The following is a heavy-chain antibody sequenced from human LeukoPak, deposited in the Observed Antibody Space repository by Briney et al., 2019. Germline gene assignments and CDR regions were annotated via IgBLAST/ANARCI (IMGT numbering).Heavy chain of an antibody. J-gene: IGHJ5*02. V-gene: IGHV4-39*07. Sequence: SETLSLTCTVSGGSISSSSYYWGWIRQPPGKGLEWIGSIYYSGSTYYNPSLKSRVTISVDTSKNQFSLKLSSVTAADTAVYYCAREPITIFGVPPSGFDPWGQGTLVTVSS. CDR1: GGSISSSSYY. CDR3: AREPITIFGVPPSGFDP. CDR2: IYYSGST. D-gene: IGHD3-3*01.